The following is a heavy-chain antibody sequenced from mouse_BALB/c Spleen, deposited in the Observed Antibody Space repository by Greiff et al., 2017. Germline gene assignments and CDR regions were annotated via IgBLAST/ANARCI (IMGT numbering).Heavy chain of an antibody. V-gene: IGHV5-12-2*01. Sequence: DVKLVESGGGLVQPGGSLKLSCAASGFTFSSYTMSWVRQTPEKRLEWVAYISNGGGSTYYPDTVKGRFTISRDNAKNTLYLQMSSLKSEDTAMYYCARGATDHYYAMDYWGQGTSVTVSS. CDR1: GFTFSSYT. J-gene: IGHJ4*01. CDR2: ISNGGGST. CDR3: ARGATDHYYAMDY. D-gene: IGHD3-1*01.